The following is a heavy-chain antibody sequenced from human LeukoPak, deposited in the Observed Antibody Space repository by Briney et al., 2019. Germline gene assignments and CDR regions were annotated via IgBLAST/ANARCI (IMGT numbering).Heavy chain of an antibody. CDR2: INHSGST. V-gene: IGHV4-34*01. Sequence: PSETLSLTCTVSGGSISSYYWSWIRQPPGKGLEWIGEINHSGSTNYNPSLKSRVTISVDTSKNQFSLKLSSVTAADTAVYYCASRVRGYSYGTFDYWGQGTLVTVSS. J-gene: IGHJ4*02. CDR3: ASRVRGYSYGTFDY. CDR1: GGSISSYY. D-gene: IGHD5-18*01.